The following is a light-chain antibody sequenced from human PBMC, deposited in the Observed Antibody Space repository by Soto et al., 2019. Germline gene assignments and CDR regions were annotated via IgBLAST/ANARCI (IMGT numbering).Light chain of an antibody. CDR3: VSYTTSSSTPYV. CDR1: SSDDGVYNY. V-gene: IGLV2-14*01. CDR2: GVT. Sequence: QSVLTQPASVSGSPGQSITISCTGTSSDDGVYNYVSWYQLHPGKAPKLMIFGVTNRPSGVSDRFSGSKSGNTASLTISGLQADDEADYYCVSYTTSSSTPYVFGTGTKVTVL. J-gene: IGLJ1*01.